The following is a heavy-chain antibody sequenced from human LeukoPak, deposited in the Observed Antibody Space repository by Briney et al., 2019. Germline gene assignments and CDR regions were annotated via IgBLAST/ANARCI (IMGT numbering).Heavy chain of an antibody. Sequence: GGSLRLSCAASGFTVSSNYMSWVRQAPGKGLEWVSVIYSGGSTYYADSVKGRFTISRDNSKNTLYLQMNSLRAEDTAVYYCTGEYYYDSSGYQPLDCCGQGTLVTVSS. V-gene: IGHV3-66*02. CDR1: GFTVSSNY. D-gene: IGHD3-22*01. CDR2: IYSGGST. J-gene: IGHJ4*02. CDR3: TGEYYYDSSGYQPLDC.